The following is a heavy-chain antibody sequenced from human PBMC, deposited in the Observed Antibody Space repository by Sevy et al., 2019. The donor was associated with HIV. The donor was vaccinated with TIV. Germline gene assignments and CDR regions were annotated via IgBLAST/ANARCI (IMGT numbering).Heavy chain of an antibody. CDR3: GGPTFRPPWVFDY. D-gene: IGHD3-16*01. CDR2: IYASGNS. V-gene: IGHV4-61*09. Sequence: SETLSLTCSVSGDSIRSGTSYWSWVRQPAGKGLEWIGHIYASGNSDYSPSLKSRVSMSVDALENQFSLRLNSVTAAGTGGFYWGGPTFRPPWVFDYWGQRALVTVSS. J-gene: IGHJ4*02. CDR1: GDSIRSGTSY.